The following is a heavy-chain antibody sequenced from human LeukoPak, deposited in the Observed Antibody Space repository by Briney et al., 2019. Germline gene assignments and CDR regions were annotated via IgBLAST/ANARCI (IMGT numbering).Heavy chain of an antibody. CDR2: IYYTGSA. CDR1: GGPFSIYY. J-gene: IGHJ5*02. V-gene: IGHV4-59*12. Sequence: SETLSLTCTVSGGPFSIYYWSWTRQPPGKGLEWIGYIYYTGSAIYNHSLSSRVTLSVDTSKNQFSLKLNSVTAADTAVYYCARDGSSAYNSGPSGFDPWGQGTLVTVSS. CDR3: ARDGSSAYNSGPSGFDP. D-gene: IGHD6-25*01.